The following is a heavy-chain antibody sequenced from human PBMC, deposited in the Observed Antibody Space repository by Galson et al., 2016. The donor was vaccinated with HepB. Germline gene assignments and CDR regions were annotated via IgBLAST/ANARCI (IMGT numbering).Heavy chain of an antibody. D-gene: IGHD2-21*01. Sequence: SLRLSCAASGFTFSTFAMTWVRQAPGKGLEWVSTISGSGGTTFYADSVKGRFTISRDNSKNTLYLQMDNLRAEDTAVYYCANFAVASTDFWGQGTLVTVSS. J-gene: IGHJ4*02. CDR2: ISGSGGTT. V-gene: IGHV3-23*01. CDR3: ANFAVASTDF. CDR1: GFTFSTFA.